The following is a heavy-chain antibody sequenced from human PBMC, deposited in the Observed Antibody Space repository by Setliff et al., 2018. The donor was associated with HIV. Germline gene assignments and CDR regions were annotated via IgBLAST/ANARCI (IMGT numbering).Heavy chain of an antibody. CDR3: ARDRFCSRGSCYEPNWFDP. CDR2: IIPIFNKS. D-gene: IGHD2-15*01. CDR1: GSTFTSYA. Sequence: SVKVSCKASGSTFTSYAINWVRQAPGQGLEWMGGIIPIFNKSNNAQKFQVRVTITADESTSTAYMELKSLRSEDSAVYYCARDRFCSRGSCYEPNWFDPWGQGTLVTVSS. J-gene: IGHJ5*02. V-gene: IGHV1-69*13.